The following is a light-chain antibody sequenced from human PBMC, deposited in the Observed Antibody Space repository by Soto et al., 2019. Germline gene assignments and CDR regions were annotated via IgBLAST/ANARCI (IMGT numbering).Light chain of an antibody. Sequence: ESVFTQSPGTLSLSPGERATLSCRASQSVNHNWLAWYQQRPGQAPSLLIYVASTRATGIPDRFSGSGSGTDVTLTSSSMEPEDFAVYYCQRSAYPPRTFGQVTKVELK. V-gene: IGKV3-20*01. J-gene: IGKJ1*01. CDR1: QSVNHNW. CDR2: VAS. CDR3: QRSAYPPRT.